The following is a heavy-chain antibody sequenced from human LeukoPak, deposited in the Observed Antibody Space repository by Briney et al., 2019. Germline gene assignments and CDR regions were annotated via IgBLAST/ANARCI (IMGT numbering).Heavy chain of an antibody. V-gene: IGHV3-7*01. J-gene: IGHJ4*02. CDR1: GFTFSNYW. CDR2: IKEDGSLI. D-gene: IGHD6-19*01. Sequence: GGFLRLSCAGTGFTFSNYWMNWVRQAPGRGLEWVANIKEDGSLINYVDSVKGRFTISRDNAKNSVYLQMDNLRAEDTAVYYCVGSSGWLFDYWGQGILVAVSS. CDR3: VGSSGWLFDY.